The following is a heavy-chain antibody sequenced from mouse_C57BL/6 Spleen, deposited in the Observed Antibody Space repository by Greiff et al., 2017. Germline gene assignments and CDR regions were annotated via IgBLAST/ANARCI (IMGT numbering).Heavy chain of an antibody. CDR3: ATLDSSGYAWFAY. CDR1: GFSLTSYA. CDR2: IWTGGGT. J-gene: IGHJ3*01. Sequence: VQGVESGPGLVAPSQSLSITCTVSGFSLTSYAISWVRQPPGKGLEWLGVIWTGGGTNYNSALKSRLSISKDNSKSQVFLKMNSLQTDDTARYYCATLDSSGYAWFAYWGQGTLVTVSA. D-gene: IGHD3-2*02. V-gene: IGHV2-9-1*01.